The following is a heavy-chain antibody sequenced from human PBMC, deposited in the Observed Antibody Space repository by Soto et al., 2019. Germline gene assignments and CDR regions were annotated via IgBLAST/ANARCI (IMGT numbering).Heavy chain of an antibody. J-gene: IGHJ3*02. CDR1: GGSISSANYF. V-gene: IGHV4-30-4*01. CDR3: AREVIETAASDAFDI. CDR2: IYHSGST. Sequence: SETLSLTCTVSGGSISSANYFWSWIRQPPGKGLEVIGYIYHSGSTYYNPSLESQVIIFVDTSNNQFSLRLTSVTAADTAVYYCAREVIETAASDAFDIWGQGTMVT. D-gene: IGHD2-21*01.